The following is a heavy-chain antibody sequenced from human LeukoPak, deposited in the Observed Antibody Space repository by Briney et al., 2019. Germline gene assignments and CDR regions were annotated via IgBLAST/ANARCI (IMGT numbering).Heavy chain of an antibody. CDR3: ARGYSLDY. CDR2: IYYSGST. J-gene: IGHJ4*02. Sequence: KASETLSLTCTVSGSSISSGDYYWSWIRQPPGKGLEWIGYIYYSGSTYYTPSLRGRVTISVDTSKNQFSLNLSSVTAADTAVYYCARGYSLDYWGQGTLVTVSS. V-gene: IGHV4-30-4*01. D-gene: IGHD5-18*01. CDR1: GSSISSGDYY.